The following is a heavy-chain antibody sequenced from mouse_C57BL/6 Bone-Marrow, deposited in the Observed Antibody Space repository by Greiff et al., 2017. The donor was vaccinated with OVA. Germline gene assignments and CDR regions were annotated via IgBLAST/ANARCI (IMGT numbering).Heavy chain of an antibody. D-gene: IGHD4-1*01. V-gene: IGHV2-2*01. Sequence: QVQLQQSGPGLVQPSQSLSITCTVSGFSLTSYGVHWVRQSPGKGLEWLGVIWSGGSTDDNAAFISRLSISKDNSKSQVFFKMNSLQADDTAIYYCARKLTGTAMDYWGQGTSVTVSS. CDR2: IWSGGST. CDR3: ARKLTGTAMDY. CDR1: GFSLTSYG. J-gene: IGHJ4*01.